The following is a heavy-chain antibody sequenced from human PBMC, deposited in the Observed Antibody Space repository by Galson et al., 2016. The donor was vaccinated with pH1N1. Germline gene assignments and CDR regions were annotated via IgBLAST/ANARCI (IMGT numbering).Heavy chain of an antibody. J-gene: IGHJ5*02. CDR2: IYTSGST. CDR1: GGSISSNY. V-gene: IGHV4-4*07. CDR3: ARTLWCGELGKWFDP. Sequence: LSLTCTVSGGSISSNYWSWIRQPAGKGLEWIGRIYTSGSTNYNPSLKSRVTMSVDTSKNQFSLKLSSVTAADTAVYYCARTLWCGELGKWFDPWGQGTLVTVSS. D-gene: IGHD3-10*01.